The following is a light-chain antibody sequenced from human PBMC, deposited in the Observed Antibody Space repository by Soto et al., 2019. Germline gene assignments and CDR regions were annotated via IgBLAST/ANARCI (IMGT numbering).Light chain of an antibody. Sequence: DIQLTQSPSFLSASVGDRVTITCRASQAIASFFSLVSPKPGEAPKLLIYAATTLQSGVPSRFSGSRSGPEYTLTISNLQPEDFATYYCQQLNSYPYTFAQGTKLEIK. CDR2: AAT. CDR3: QQLNSYPYT. V-gene: IGKV1-9*01. CDR1: QAIASF. J-gene: IGKJ2*01.